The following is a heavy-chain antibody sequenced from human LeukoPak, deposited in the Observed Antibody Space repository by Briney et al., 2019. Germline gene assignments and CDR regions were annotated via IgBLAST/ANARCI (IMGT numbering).Heavy chain of an antibody. D-gene: IGHD1-26*01. V-gene: IGHV1-46*01. CDR3: ARAAHWDDAFDI. CDR2: INPSGGST. J-gene: IGHJ3*02. Sequence: ASVKVSRKASGYTFTSYYMHWVRQAPGQGLEWMGIINPSGGSTSCAQKFQGRVTMTRDTSTSTVYMELSSLRSEDTAVYYCARAAHWDDAFDIWGQGTMVTVSS. CDR1: GYTFTSYY.